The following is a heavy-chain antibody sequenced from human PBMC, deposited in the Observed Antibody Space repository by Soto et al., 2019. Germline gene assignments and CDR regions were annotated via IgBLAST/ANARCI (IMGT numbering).Heavy chain of an antibody. J-gene: IGHJ4*02. CDR1: GYTFTSYG. Sequence: ASVKVSCKASGYTFTSYGISWVRQAPGQGLEWMGWISAYNGNTNYAQKLQGRVTMTTDTSTSAAYMELRSLRSDDTAVYYCARDDSGFSGSHYIDYFNYWGQGALVTVSS. D-gene: IGHD1-26*01. V-gene: IGHV1-18*01. CDR3: ARDDSGFSGSHYIDYFNY. CDR2: ISAYNGNT.